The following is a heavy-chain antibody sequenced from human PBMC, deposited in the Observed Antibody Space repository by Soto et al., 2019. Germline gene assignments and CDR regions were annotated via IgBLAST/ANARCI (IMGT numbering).Heavy chain of an antibody. CDR1: GFTFSSYS. J-gene: IGHJ6*03. CDR2: ISSSSSTI. Sequence: GGSLRLSCAASGFTFSSYSMNWVRQAPGKGLEWVSYISSSSSTIYYADSVKGRFTISRDNAKNSLYLQMNSLRAEDTAVYYCARDGIVVVPVTPYYYYYMDVWGKGTTVTVSS. CDR3: ARDGIVVVPVTPYYYYYMDV. V-gene: IGHV3-48*01. D-gene: IGHD2-2*01.